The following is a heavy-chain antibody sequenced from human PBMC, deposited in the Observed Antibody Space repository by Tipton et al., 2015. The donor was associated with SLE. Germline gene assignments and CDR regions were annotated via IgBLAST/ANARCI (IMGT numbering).Heavy chain of an antibody. Sequence: TLSLTCAVYGGSFSGYYWSWIRQPPGKGLEWIGEIIHSGSTNYNPSLKSRVTISVDTSKNQFSLKLSSVTAADTAVYYCARVPYDILTQNYYYYYYMDVWGKGITVTVSS. D-gene: IGHD3-9*01. CDR3: ARVPYDILTQNYYYYYYMDV. CDR1: GGSFSGYY. CDR2: IIHSGST. V-gene: IGHV4-34*12. J-gene: IGHJ6*03.